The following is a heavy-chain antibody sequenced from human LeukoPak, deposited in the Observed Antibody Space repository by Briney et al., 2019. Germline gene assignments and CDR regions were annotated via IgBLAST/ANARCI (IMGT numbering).Heavy chain of an antibody. V-gene: IGHV3-43*01. CDR2: INLNGVSS. D-gene: IGHD7-27*01. CDR3: VKDEDWGFSD. Sequence: GGSLRLSCATSGFSFGDYTMHWVRQAPGKGLEWVSPINLNGVSSYYADSVKGRFTISRDNSKNSLYLQMNSLRSEDTALYFCVKDEDWGFSDWGQGTLVTVSS. CDR1: GFSFGDYT. J-gene: IGHJ4*02.